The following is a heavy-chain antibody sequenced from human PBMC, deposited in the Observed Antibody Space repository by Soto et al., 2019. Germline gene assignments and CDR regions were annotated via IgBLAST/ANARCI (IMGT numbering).Heavy chain of an antibody. V-gene: IGHV1-8*01. Sequence: QVQRVQSGAELKKPGASVKVSCKASGYTFSNYDMNWVRQATGQGPEWLGWVNPNNGDTGYAQKFQGRVTLTTDIATTTAYMELTSLRSEDTAIYYFAKVSRKGSAIDFGYWGQGTLITVSS. D-gene: IGHD3-10*01. CDR1: GYTFSNYD. J-gene: IGHJ4*02. CDR3: AKVSRKGSAIDFGY. CDR2: VNPNNGDT.